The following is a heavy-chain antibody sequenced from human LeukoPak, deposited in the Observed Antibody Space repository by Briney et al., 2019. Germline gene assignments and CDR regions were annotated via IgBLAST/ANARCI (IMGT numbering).Heavy chain of an antibody. J-gene: IGHJ4*02. CDR3: ARHTTPKSYYYDSSGYTDY. Sequence: GESLKISCKGSGYSFTNYWIGWVRQMPGKGLEWMGIINPADFDTKYSPPFQGQVTISVDKSITTAYLQWSSLKASDTAMYYCARHTTPKSYYYDSSGYTDYWGQGTLVTVSS. D-gene: IGHD3-22*01. CDR1: GYSFTNYW. CDR2: INPADFDT. V-gene: IGHV5-51*01.